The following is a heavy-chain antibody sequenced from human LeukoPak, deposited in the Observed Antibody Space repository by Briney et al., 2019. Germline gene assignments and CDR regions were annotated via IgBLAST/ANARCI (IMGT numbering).Heavy chain of an antibody. CDR3: AREGGFYRPLDY. Sequence: PETLSLTCGVSGGSVINTNWWTWVRPPPGKGLEWIGEVHLDGRTNYNPSLESRLTMSVDVSENQVSLKLTSVTAADTAVYYCAREGGFYRPLDYSGQGTLVTVSS. CDR2: VHLDGRT. D-gene: IGHD3-3*01. CDR1: GGSVINTNW. V-gene: IGHV4-4*03. J-gene: IGHJ4*02.